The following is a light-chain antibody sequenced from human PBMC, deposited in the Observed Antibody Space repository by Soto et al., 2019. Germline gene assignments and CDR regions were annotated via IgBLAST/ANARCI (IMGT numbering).Light chain of an antibody. CDR2: RAS. CDR1: QSVSSSF. V-gene: IGKV3-20*01. CDR3: QQYESSPLT. Sequence: EIVLTQSPATLSLSPGERATLSCRASQSVSSSFLAWYHQKPGQAPRLLIYRASSRATGIPDRFTGSGSGTDFTLTISRLEPEDFAVYYCQQYESSPLTFGGGTKVEIK. J-gene: IGKJ4*01.